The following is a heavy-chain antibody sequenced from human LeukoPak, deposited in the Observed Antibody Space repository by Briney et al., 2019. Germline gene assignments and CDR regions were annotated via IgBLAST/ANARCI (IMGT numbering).Heavy chain of an antibody. J-gene: IGHJ6*03. CDR2: IYYSGST. V-gene: IGHV4-59*12. D-gene: IGHD4-17*01. CDR3: ARDNASYDYGDYVTYRSEDYYYMDV. CDR1: GGSISSYY. Sequence: SETLSLTCTVSGGSISSYYWSWIRQPPGKGLEWIGYIYYSGSTNYNPSLKSRVTISIDTSKNQFSLKLSSVTAADTAVYYCARDNASYDYGDYVTYRSEDYYYMDVWGKGTTVTISS.